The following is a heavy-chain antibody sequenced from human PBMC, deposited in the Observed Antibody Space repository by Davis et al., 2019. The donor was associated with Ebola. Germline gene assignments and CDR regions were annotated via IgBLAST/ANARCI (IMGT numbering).Heavy chain of an antibody. J-gene: IGHJ3*02. CDR2: LSVSGADT. D-gene: IGHD2-15*01. Sequence: GESLKISCAASGFTFSNYAMTWVRQAPGRGLEWVSALSVSGADTDYADSVKGRCSIFRDNSKNTLYLQIDSLRAEDTALYFCAKDFIGVLPDAFDIWGQGTVVTVSS. V-gene: IGHV3-23*01. CDR1: GFTFSNYA. CDR3: AKDFIGVLPDAFDI.